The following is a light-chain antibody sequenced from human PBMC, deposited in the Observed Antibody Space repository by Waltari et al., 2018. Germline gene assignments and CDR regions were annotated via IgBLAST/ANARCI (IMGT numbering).Light chain of an antibody. V-gene: IGKV3-20*01. Sequence: EIVLTQSPGTLSLSPGEGATLSCRASQRVSSNYLAWYQQKPGQAPRLLIYGASFRATGIPDRFSGSGSGTDFSLIISRLEPEDFVVYYCQQYSSSPRTFGQGTKVEIK. CDR2: GAS. CDR3: QQYSSSPRT. J-gene: IGKJ1*01. CDR1: QRVSSNY.